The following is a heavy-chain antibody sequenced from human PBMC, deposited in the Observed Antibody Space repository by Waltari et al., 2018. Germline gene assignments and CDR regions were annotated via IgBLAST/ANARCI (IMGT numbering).Heavy chain of an antibody. Sequence: QLQLQESGPGLVKPSETLSLTCTVSGGSISSSSYYWGWIRQPPGKGLEWIGSIYYSGSTYYTPSLKSRVTISVDTSKNHFSLKLSSVTAADTAVYYCARQNGIAVAGTPFDYWGQGTLVTVSS. V-gene: IGHV4-39*07. CDR1: GGSISSSSYY. CDR3: ARQNGIAVAGTPFDY. CDR2: IYYSGST. J-gene: IGHJ4*02. D-gene: IGHD6-19*01.